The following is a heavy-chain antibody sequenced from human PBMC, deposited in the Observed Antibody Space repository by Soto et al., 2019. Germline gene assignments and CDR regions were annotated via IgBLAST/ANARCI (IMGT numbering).Heavy chain of an antibody. CDR1: GYTFTSYG. D-gene: IGHD4-17*01. CDR2: ISAYNGNT. CDR3: ARDRGCICIICLCWLTTGYYYCFGMDV. J-gene: IGHJ6*02. V-gene: IGHV1-18*01. Sequence: ASVKVSCKASGYTFTSYGISWVRQAPGQGLEWMGWISAYNGNTNYAQKLQGRVTMTTDTSTSTAYMELRSLRSDDTAVYYCARDRGCICIICLCWLTTGYYYCFGMDVGGQGTRVTVSS.